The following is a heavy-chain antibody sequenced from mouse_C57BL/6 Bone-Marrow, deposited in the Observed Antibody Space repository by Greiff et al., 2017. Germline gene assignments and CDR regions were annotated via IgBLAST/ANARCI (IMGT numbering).Heavy chain of an antibody. Sequence: EVKLMESGPGLVKPSQSLSLTCSVTGFSITSGYYWNWIRQFPGNKLEWMGYISYDGSNNYNPSLKNRISITRDTSKNQFFLKLNAVTTEDTATYYCAKEGKARFFLAYWGQGTLVTVAA. CDR3: AKEGKARFFLAY. V-gene: IGHV3-6*01. CDR2: ISYDGSN. J-gene: IGHJ3*01. D-gene: IGHD2-1*01. CDR1: GFSITSGYY.